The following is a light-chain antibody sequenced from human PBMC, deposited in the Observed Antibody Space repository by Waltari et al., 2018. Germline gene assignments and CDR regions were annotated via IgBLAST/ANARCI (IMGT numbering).Light chain of an antibody. CDR2: SAS. J-gene: IGKJ2*01. CDR1: QGINTF. CDR3: LQVNSYPHT. Sequence: DIQLTQSPSFLSASVGDRVTITCRASQGINTFLAWYQHKPGQAPNLLIYSASTLQSGVPSRVSGSGSGTDFTLTISGLQPEDYATYYCLQVNSYPHTFGQGTKLEIK. V-gene: IGKV1-9*01.